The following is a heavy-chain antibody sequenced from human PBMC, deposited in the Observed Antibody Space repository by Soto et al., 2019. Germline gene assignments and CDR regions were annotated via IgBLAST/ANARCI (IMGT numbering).Heavy chain of an antibody. CDR1: GYKFGSAW. CDR3: ARQLSHICDS. V-gene: IGHV5-51*01. Sequence: DSLKISCKGVGYKFGSAWIGWVRQMPGKGLEWMGIIKPGTSDIRYSPSCRGHVTISADEAVSTAYLQWSSLKASDTAMYYCARQLSHICDSWGQGTLVTVSS. J-gene: IGHJ4*02. CDR2: IKPGTSDI.